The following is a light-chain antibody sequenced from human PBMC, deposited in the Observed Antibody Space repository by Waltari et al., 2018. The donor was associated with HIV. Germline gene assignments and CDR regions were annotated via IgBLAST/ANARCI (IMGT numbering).Light chain of an antibody. Sequence: QLVLTQSPSASASLGASVKLTCTLSSRHRKFAIAWHQQQPEKGPRYLMKVNSDGSHNKGDGIPDRFSGSSSGPERYLTISSLQSEDEADYYCQTWGTGIQVFGGGTKLTVL. CDR3: QTWGTGIQV. CDR1: SRHRKFA. CDR2: VNSDGSH. V-gene: IGLV4-69*01. J-gene: IGLJ3*02.